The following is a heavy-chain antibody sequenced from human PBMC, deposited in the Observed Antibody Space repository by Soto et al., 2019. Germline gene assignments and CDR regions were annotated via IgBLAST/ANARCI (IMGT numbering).Heavy chain of an antibody. CDR3: ARRLDTSGWILDY. Sequence: VASVKVSCKASGYTFTGYYMHWVRQAPGQGLEWMGWINPSSGVTHYAQKFQGSVTMTTDTSISTAYMEVSRLRSADTAVYYCARRLDTSGWILDYWGQGTPVTVSS. J-gene: IGHJ4*02. CDR1: GYTFTGYY. CDR2: INPSSGVT. V-gene: IGHV1-2*02. D-gene: IGHD6-19*01.